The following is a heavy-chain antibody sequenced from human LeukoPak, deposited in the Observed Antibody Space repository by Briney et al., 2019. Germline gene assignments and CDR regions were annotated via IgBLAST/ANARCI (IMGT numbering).Heavy chain of an antibody. D-gene: IGHD4-23*01. CDR1: GYSISSGYY. J-gene: IGHJ5*02. V-gene: IGHV4-38-2*02. CDR3: ARETTVVNWFDP. CDR2: IYHSGST. Sequence: SETLSLTCAVSGYSISSGYYWGWIRQPPGKGLEWIGSIYHSGSTYYNPSLKSRVTISVDTSKNQFSLKLSSVTAADTAVYYCARETTVVNWFDPWGQGTLVTVSS.